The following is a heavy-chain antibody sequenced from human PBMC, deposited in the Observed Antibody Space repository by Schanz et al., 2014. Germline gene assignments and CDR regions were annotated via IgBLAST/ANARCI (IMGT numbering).Heavy chain of an antibody. V-gene: IGHV3-23*04. CDR3: AKTLFPGGTQTFGN. D-gene: IGHD2-8*02. J-gene: IGHJ4*02. CDR2: FDAHDGRA. CDR1: GFTASSHS. Sequence: EVQLVESGGGLVKPGGSLRLSCGVSGFTASSHSMSWVRQAPGKGLEWVSGFDAHDGRAYYADSAKGRFTISRDNSKSTLYVEMNSLRVEDTAVYYCAKTLFPGGTQTFGNWGRGTLVTVSS.